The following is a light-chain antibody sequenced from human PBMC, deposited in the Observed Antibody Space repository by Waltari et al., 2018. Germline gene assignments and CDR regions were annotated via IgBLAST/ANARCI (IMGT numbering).Light chain of an antibody. J-gene: IGLJ3*02. CDR3: SSYTTTSTWV. CDR2: DVS. V-gene: IGLV2-14*03. CDR1: SSDVGGYNF. Sequence: HSALTQPASVSGSPGQSIPISCTGTSSDVGGYNFVSWYQQHPGKAPKLIIYDVSNRPSGVSNRFSGSKSGNTASLTISGLQAEDEADYYCSSYTTTSTWVFGGGTKLTVL.